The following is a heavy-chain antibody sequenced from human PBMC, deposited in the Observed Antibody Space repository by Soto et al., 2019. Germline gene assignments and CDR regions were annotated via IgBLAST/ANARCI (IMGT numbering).Heavy chain of an antibody. V-gene: IGHV3-33*01. J-gene: IGHJ4*02. Sequence: QVQLVESGGGVVQPGRSLRLSCAASGFTFSSYGMHWVRQAPGKGLEWVAVIWYDGSNKYYADSVKGRFTISRDNSKNTLYLQMNSLRAEDTAVYYCARESPVGSYYGDYWGQGTLVTVSS. CDR3: ARESPVGSYYGDY. CDR1: GFTFSSYG. CDR2: IWYDGSNK. D-gene: IGHD1-26*01.